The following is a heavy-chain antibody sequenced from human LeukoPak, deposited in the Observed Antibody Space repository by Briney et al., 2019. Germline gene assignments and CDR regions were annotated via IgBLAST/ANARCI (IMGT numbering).Heavy chain of an antibody. CDR2: IYYSGST. Sequence: SETLSLTCTVSGGSISSGGYYWSWIRQHPGKGLEWIGYIYYSGSTYYNPSLKSRVTISVDTSKNQFSLKLSSVTPADTAVYSCARFGGYCRSTSCPSNAFDIWGQGTMVTVSS. CDR3: ARFGGYCRSTSCPSNAFDI. D-gene: IGHD2-2*01. J-gene: IGHJ3*02. V-gene: IGHV4-31*03. CDR1: GGSISSGGYY.